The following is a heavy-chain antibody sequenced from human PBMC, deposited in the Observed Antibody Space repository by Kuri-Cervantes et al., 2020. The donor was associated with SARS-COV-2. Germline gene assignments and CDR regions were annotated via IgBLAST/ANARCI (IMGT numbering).Heavy chain of an antibody. D-gene: IGHD5-18*01. Sequence: ASVKVSCKASGYTFTSYGISWVRQAPGQGLEWMGWISAYNGNTNYAQKLQGRVTMTRDTSTSTVYMELSSLRSEGTAVYYCATPGGYSYGFSYAFDIWGQGTMVTVSS. CDR1: GYTFTSYG. J-gene: IGHJ3*02. V-gene: IGHV1-18*01. CDR3: ATPGGYSYGFSYAFDI. CDR2: ISAYNGNT.